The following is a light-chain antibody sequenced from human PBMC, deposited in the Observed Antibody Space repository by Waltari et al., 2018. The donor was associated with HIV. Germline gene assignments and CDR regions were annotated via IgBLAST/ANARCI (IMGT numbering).Light chain of an antibody. CDR2: QDI. CDR3: QAWDSSTAV. J-gene: IGLJ1*01. Sequence: SYELTQPPSVSVSPGQTATITCSGDKLGDKYVFWYQQKPGQSPVLVISQDIKRPSGIPERCSGSNSGNTVTLTISGTQAMDEADYYCQAWDSSTAVFGTGTKVTVL. CDR1: KLGDKY. V-gene: IGLV3-1*01.